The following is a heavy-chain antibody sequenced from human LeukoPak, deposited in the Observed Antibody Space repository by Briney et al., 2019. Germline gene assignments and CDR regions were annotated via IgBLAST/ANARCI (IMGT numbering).Heavy chain of an antibody. Sequence: SVKVSCKASGGTFSSYAISWVRQAPGQGLEWMGGIIPIFGTANYAQKFQGRVTITADESTSTAYMELSSLRSEDTAVYYCARGGGSSTRRKYYFDYWGQGTLVTVSS. CDR2: IIPIFGTA. V-gene: IGHV1-69*01. CDR1: GGTFSSYA. CDR3: ARGGGSSTRRKYYFDY. J-gene: IGHJ4*02. D-gene: IGHD2-2*01.